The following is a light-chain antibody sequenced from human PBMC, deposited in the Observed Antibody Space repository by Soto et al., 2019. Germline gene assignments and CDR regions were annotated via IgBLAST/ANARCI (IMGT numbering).Light chain of an antibody. Sequence: QSALTQPASVSGSPGQSITISCAGTSSDVGGYNSVSWYQQHPGKTPKLMIYEVSNRPSGVSNRFSGSKSGNTASLTISGLQADDEADYYCSSYAGSSPYVFGTGTKLTVL. CDR2: EVS. CDR1: SSDVGGYNS. CDR3: SSYAGSSPYV. J-gene: IGLJ1*01. V-gene: IGLV2-14*01.